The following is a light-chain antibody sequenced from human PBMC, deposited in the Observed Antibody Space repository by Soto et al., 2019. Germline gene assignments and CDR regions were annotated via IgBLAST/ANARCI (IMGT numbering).Light chain of an antibody. V-gene: IGKV3-15*01. CDR1: QCVRSH. CDR3: QQYDNWPPLT. J-gene: IGKJ4*01. CDR2: GAS. Sequence: EVVMKQSPATLSVSPGERVTLSCRASQCVRSHLAWYLQKPGQAPRLLIYGASTRATGIPARFSGSGSGTEFTLTISSLQSEDFAVYYCQQYDNWPPLTFGGGTKVEIK.